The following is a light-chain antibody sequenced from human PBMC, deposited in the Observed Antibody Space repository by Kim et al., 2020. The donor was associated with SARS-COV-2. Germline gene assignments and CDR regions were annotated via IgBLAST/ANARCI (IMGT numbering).Light chain of an antibody. CDR2: DVG. Sequence: GQSITISCTGTSSDVGGYNYVSWYQQHPGKAPKLMIYDVGERPSGVSNRFSGSKSGNTASLTISGLQAEDEADYYCSSYTSSSTYVFGTGTKVTVL. J-gene: IGLJ1*01. V-gene: IGLV2-14*04. CDR3: SSYTSSSTYV. CDR1: SSDVGGYNY.